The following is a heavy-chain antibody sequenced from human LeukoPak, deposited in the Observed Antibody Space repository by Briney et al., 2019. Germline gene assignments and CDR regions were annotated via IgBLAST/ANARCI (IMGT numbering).Heavy chain of an antibody. V-gene: IGHV1-46*01. Sequence: VASVKVSCKASGYTFTSYYMHWVRQAPGQGLEWMGLISPSGGSTSYAQKFQGRVTMTRNTSISTAYMELSSLRSEDTAVYYCARAGSGYFPFNYYYYGMDVWGQGTTVTVSS. CDR2: ISPSGGST. CDR3: ARAGSGYFPFNYYYYGMDV. D-gene: IGHD3-22*01. CDR1: GYTFTSYY. J-gene: IGHJ6*02.